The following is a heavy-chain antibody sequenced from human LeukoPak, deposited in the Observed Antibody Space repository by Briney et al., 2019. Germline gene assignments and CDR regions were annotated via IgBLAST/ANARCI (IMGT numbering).Heavy chain of an antibody. V-gene: IGHV2-5*01. CDR2: IYWNHDK. D-gene: IGHD1-26*01. CDR3: APPRSGSYPTH. Sequence: SAPTLLKPTQTLTLTCTFSGFSLSTTGLGVGWIRQPPRKALEWLARIYWNHDKPYTPSLKSRLTITKDTYKNQVVLRITNMDPVDTATYYCAPPRSGSYPTHWGQGTMVTVSS. CDR1: GFSLSTTGLG. J-gene: IGHJ3*01.